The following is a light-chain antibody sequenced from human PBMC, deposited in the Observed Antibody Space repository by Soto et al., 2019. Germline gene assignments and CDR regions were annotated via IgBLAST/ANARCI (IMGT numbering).Light chain of an antibody. CDR2: EVT. J-gene: IGLJ1*01. Sequence: QSVLTRPASVSGSPGQAITISCTGTSSDVGDYNHVSWHQQHPGKAPKLVIFEVTKRPSGVPDRFSGSKSGNTASLTVSGLQADDEADYYCSSYADNNIFVFGTGPKVTV. CDR1: SSDVGDYNH. V-gene: IGLV2-8*01. CDR3: SSYADNNIFV.